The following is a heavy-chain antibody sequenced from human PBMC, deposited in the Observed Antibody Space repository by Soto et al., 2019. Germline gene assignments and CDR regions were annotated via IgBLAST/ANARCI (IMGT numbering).Heavy chain of an antibody. CDR1: GYTFSSYA. Sequence: ASVKVSCKASGYTFSSYAISWVRQAPGQGLEWMGGIIPIFGTANYAQKFQGRVTITADESTSTAYMELSSLRSEDTAVYYCARRCITMVRGVISGHYYYYGMDVWGQGTTVTVSS. D-gene: IGHD3-10*01. V-gene: IGHV1-69*13. CDR3: ARRCITMVRGVISGHYYYYGMDV. CDR2: IIPIFGTA. J-gene: IGHJ6*02.